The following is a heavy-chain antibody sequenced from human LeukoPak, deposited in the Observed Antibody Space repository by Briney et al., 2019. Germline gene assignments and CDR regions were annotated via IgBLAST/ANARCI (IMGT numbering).Heavy chain of an antibody. V-gene: IGHV3-23*01. Sequence: GSLILSCAASGFPFSNAWMSWVRQAPGKGLEWVSGISSSSDSSYHADSVRGRFTISRDNSKNTLYLQMNSLRVEDTGVYFCAKGGSFYGSGSYYNEPFDFWGQGTLVTVSS. D-gene: IGHD3-10*01. CDR2: ISSSSDSS. J-gene: IGHJ4*02. CDR1: GFPFSNAW. CDR3: AKGGSFYGSGSYYNEPFDF.